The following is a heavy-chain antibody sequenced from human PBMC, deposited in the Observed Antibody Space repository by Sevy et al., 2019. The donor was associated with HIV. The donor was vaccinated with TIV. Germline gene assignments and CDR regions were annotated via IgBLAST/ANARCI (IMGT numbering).Heavy chain of an antibody. CDR3: AKDFTGYNGMDV. CDR2: ISYHGRDK. J-gene: IGHJ6*02. CDR1: GIIFTSSG. Sequence: GGSLRLSCVVSGIIFTSSGMHWVRHAPGKGLEWVAVISYHGRDKFYADSVKGRFTISRDNSKNILYLQMNGLRIEDTAVYYWAKDFTGYNGMDVWGQGTMVTVSS. D-gene: IGHD3-9*01. V-gene: IGHV3-30*18.